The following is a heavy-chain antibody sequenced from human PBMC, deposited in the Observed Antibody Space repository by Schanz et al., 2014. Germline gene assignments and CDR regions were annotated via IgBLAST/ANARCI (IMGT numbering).Heavy chain of an antibody. CDR3: AKVAPAATYLDS. CDR2: ISGSGNTI. V-gene: IGHV3-48*02. D-gene: IGHD2-2*01. CDR1: GFTFSSHS. Sequence: EVQLVESGGNLVQPGGSLRLSCVASGFTFSSHSMNWVRQAPGQGLEWLSYISGSGNTIYYADSVKGRFTISRDNAKNSLSLQMDRLRDEDTAVYYCAKVAPAATYLDSWGLGTLVTVSS. J-gene: IGHJ4*02.